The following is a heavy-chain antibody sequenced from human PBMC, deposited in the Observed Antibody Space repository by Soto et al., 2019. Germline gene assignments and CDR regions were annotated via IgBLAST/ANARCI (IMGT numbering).Heavy chain of an antibody. J-gene: IGHJ6*02. CDR3: ARSGALLWFGEPFYGMDV. D-gene: IGHD3-10*01. Sequence: SETLSLTCTVSGGSISSGGYYWSWIRQHPGKGLEWIGYIYYSGSTYYNPSLKSRVTISVDTSKNQFSLKLSSVTAADTAVYYCARSGALLWFGEPFYGMDVWGQGTTVTVSS. CDR2: IYYSGST. CDR1: GGSISSGGYY. V-gene: IGHV4-31*03.